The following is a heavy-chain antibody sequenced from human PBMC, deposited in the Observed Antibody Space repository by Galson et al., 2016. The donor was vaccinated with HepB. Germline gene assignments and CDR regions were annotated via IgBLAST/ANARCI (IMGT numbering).Heavy chain of an antibody. Sequence: PALVKPTQTLTLTCTFSGFSLRTSEVGVGWIRQPPGKALEWLAIIYWDDDKRYSPSLKNRLTIAKDTSKNQVVLTLTNVDPVDTATYFCAHCPRDDTPYYFDSWGQGMLVTVSS. V-gene: IGHV2-5*02. J-gene: IGHJ4*02. CDR1: GFSLRTSEVG. CDR3: AHCPRDDTPYYFDS. D-gene: IGHD3-9*01. CDR2: IYWDDDK.